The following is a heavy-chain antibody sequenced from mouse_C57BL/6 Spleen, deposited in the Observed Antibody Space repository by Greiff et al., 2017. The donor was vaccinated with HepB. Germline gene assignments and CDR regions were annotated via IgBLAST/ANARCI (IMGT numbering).Heavy chain of an antibody. CDR3: ARWGGGCDPFDY. CDR2: IDPSDSYT. V-gene: IGHV1-59*01. Sequence: QVQLQQSGAELVRPGTSVKLSCKASGYTFTSYWMHWVKQRPGQGLEWIGVIDPSDSYTNYNQKFKGKATLTVDTSSSTAYMQLSSLTSEDSAVYYCARWGGGCDPFDYWGQGTTLTVSS. J-gene: IGHJ2*01. CDR1: GYTFTSYW.